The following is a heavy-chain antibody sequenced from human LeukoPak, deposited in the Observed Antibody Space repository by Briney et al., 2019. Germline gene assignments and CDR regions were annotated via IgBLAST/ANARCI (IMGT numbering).Heavy chain of an antibody. V-gene: IGHV3-23*01. CDR3: ARDDR. J-gene: IGHJ4*02. Sequence: GGSLRLSCAASGFTFSSYAMSWVRQAPGKGREWVSAISGSGGSTYYADSGKGRFTISRDNSKSTLSLQMNSLRADDTGVYYCARDDRWGQGTLVTVSS. CDR1: GFTFSSYA. CDR2: ISGSGGST.